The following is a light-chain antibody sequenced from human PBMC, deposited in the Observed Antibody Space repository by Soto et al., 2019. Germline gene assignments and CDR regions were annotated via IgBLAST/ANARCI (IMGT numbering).Light chain of an antibody. CDR1: QSVSNNY. Sequence: EIVLTQSPRTLTLSPGERATLSCRASQSVSNNYLAWSHQKPGQAPRLLIYGASNRATGIPDRFSGSGSGTDFTLTISRLEPEDFAVYYCQQYGSSGTFGQGTKVDIK. V-gene: IGKV3-20*01. CDR2: GAS. J-gene: IGKJ1*01. CDR3: QQYGSSGT.